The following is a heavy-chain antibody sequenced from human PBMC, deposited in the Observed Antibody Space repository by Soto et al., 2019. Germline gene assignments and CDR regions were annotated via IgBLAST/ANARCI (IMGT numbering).Heavy chain of an antibody. Sequence: QVQLVESGGGVVQPGRSLRLSCAASGFTFSSYGMHWVRQAPGKGLEWVAVISHDGSNKYFADSVKGRFTISRDNSQNTMYLQKNRLRAEDTAVYYCAKHILAGAGYLHGMDVWGQGTTVTVSS. D-gene: IGHD6-19*01. J-gene: IGHJ6*02. CDR3: AKHILAGAGYLHGMDV. CDR2: ISHDGSNK. V-gene: IGHV3-30*18. CDR1: GFTFSSYG.